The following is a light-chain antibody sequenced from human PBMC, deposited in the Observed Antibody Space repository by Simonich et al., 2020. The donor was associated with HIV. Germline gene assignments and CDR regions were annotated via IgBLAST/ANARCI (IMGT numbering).Light chain of an antibody. CDR1: QGISNS. V-gene: IGKV1-5*03. CDR3: QQYNTYSRT. Sequence: DIQMTQSPSSLSASVGDRVTITCRASQGISNSLAWYQQKPGKAPKLLIYKASRLESGVPSRFSGSGSGTEFTLTISSLQPDDFSTYYCQQYNTYSRTFGQGTKVEIK. CDR2: KAS. J-gene: IGKJ1*01.